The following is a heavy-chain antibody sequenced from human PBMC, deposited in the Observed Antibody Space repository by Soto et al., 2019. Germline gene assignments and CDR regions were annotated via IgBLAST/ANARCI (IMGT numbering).Heavy chain of an antibody. D-gene: IGHD1-26*01. CDR2: INHSGST. V-gene: IGHV4-34*01. CDR1: GGSFIGYY. CDR3: ARRSGSYFFYFDY. J-gene: IGHJ4*02. Sequence: SETLSLTCAVYGGSFIGYYWSWIRQPPGKGLEWIGEINHSGSTNYNPSLKSRVTISVDTSKNQFSLKLSSVTAADTAVYYCARRSGSYFFYFDYWGQGTLVTVSS.